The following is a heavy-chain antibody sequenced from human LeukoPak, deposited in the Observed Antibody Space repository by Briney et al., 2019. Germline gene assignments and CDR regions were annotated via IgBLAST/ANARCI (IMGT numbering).Heavy chain of an antibody. CDR1: GGSISSYY. Sequence: SETLSLTCTVSGGSISSYYWSWIRQPPGKGLEWIGYIYYSGSTNYNPSFKSRVTISVDTSENQCSLKLSSVTAADTAVYYCARERLKGNWFDPWGQGTLVTVSS. CDR2: IYYSGST. J-gene: IGHJ5*02. D-gene: IGHD5-12*01. V-gene: IGHV4-59*01. CDR3: ARERLKGNWFDP.